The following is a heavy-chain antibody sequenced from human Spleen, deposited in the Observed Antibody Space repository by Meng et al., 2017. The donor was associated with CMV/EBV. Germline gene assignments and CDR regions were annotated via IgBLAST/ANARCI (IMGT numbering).Heavy chain of an antibody. V-gene: IGHV3-23*01. CDR1: GFTVSSNY. CDR3: ASSIFGVVSPGY. D-gene: IGHD3-3*01. Sequence: GGSLRLSCAASGFTVSSNYMSWVRQAPGKGLEWVSAISGSGGSTYYADSVKGRFTISRDNSKNTLYLQMNSLRAEDTAVYYCASSIFGVVSPGYWGQGTLVTVSS. CDR2: ISGSGGST. J-gene: IGHJ4*02.